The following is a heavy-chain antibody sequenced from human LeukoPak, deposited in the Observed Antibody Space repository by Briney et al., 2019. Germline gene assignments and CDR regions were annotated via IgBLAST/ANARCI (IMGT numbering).Heavy chain of an antibody. Sequence: SETLSLTCTVSGGSISRSPYHWGWIRQPPGKGLEWIGSVSYSGNTYYNPSLKSRVTISVDTSKSQLSLKLRSVIAADTAVYYCARDLGVATVPYFDYWGQGTLVTVSS. CDR2: VSYSGNT. V-gene: IGHV4-39*07. D-gene: IGHD5-12*01. CDR3: ARDLGVATVPYFDY. J-gene: IGHJ4*02. CDR1: GGSISRSPYH.